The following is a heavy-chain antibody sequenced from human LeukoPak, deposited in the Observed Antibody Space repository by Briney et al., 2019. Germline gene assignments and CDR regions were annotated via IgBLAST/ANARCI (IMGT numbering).Heavy chain of an antibody. J-gene: IGHJ3*02. V-gene: IGHV3-23*01. CDR1: GFIFSSYA. Sequence: GGSLRLSCAASGFIFSSYAMSWVRQAPGKGLEWVSTISGTNDNTYYADSVKDRFTISRDNSKNTLSLQMNSLRAEDTAVYHCTRGLSTGAFDIWGQGTVVTASS. CDR2: ISGTNDNT. CDR3: TRGLSTGAFDI. D-gene: IGHD2-8*02.